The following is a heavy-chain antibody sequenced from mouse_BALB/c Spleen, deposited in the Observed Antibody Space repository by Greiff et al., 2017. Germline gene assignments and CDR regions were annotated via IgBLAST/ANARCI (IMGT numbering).Heavy chain of an antibody. CDR1: GYTFSSYW. V-gene: IGHV1-9*01. CDR3: ARSGTATFAY. D-gene: IGHD1-2*01. Sequence: QVQLQQSGAELMKPGASVKISCKATGYTFSSYWIEWVKQRPGHGLEWIGEILPGSGSTNYNEKFKGKATFTADTSSNTAYMQLSSLTSEDSAVYYCARSGTATFAYWGQGTLVTVSA. J-gene: IGHJ3*01. CDR2: ILPGSGST.